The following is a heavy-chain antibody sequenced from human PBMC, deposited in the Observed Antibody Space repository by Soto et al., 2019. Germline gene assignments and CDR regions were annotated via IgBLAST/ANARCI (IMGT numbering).Heavy chain of an antibody. J-gene: IGHJ5*02. D-gene: IGHD2-2*01. Sequence: QVPLVQSGAEVKKPGASVKVSCKASGYTFTSYAMHWVRQAPGQRLEWMGWINAGNGNTKYSQKFQGRVTITRDTSASTAYMELSSLRSEDTAVYYCARDLSGIVVVPAAMSWWFDPWGQGTLVTVSS. V-gene: IGHV1-3*01. CDR2: INAGNGNT. CDR1: GYTFTSYA. CDR3: ARDLSGIVVVPAAMSWWFDP.